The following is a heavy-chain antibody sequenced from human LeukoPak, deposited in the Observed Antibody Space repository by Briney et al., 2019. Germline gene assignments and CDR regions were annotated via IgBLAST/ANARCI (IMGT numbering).Heavy chain of an antibody. CDR3: ARVTYSSPDY. V-gene: IGHV1-8*03. J-gene: IGHJ4*02. D-gene: IGHD6-13*01. CDR1: GYTFTSYD. Sequence: ASVKVSCKASGYTFTSYDINWVRQATGQGLEWMGWMNPSGNTGYAQKFQGRLTITRNTSISTAYMELSSLRSEDTAVYYCARVTYSSPDYWAREPWSPSPQ. CDR2: MNPSGNT.